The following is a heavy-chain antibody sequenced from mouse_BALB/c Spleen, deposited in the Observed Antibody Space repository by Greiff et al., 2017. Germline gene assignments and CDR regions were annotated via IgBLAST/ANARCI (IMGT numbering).Heavy chain of an antibody. Sequence: VQGVESGPGLVAPSQSLSITCTVSGFSLTSYGVHWVRQPPGKGLEWLGVIWAGGSTNYNSALMSRLSISKDNSKSQVFLKMNSLQTDDTAMYYCAGYYYGSSYVFAYWGQGTLVTVSA. J-gene: IGHJ3*01. V-gene: IGHV2-9*02. CDR2: IWAGGST. CDR1: GFSLTSYG. CDR3: AGYYYGSSYVFAY. D-gene: IGHD1-1*01.